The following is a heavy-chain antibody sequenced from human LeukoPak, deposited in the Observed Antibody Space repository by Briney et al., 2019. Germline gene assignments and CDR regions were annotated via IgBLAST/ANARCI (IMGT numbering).Heavy chain of an antibody. Sequence: GGSLRLSCAASGFTFSSYSMNWVRQAPGKGLEWVSSISGTSTSIYYADSVKGRFTISRDNAKNSLYLQMNSLRAEDTAVYYCARGPIPDYWGQGTLVTVSS. CDR1: GFTFSSYS. D-gene: IGHD2-2*02. V-gene: IGHV3-21*01. CDR3: ARGPIPDY. CDR2: ISGTSTSI. J-gene: IGHJ4*02.